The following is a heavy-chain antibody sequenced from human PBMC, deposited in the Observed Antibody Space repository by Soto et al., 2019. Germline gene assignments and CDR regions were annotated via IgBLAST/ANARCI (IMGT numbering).Heavy chain of an antibody. D-gene: IGHD4-17*01. CDR1: GYTLTELS. Sequence: GASVKVSCKVSGYTLTELSMHWERQAPGKGLEWMGGFDPEDGETIYAQKFQGRVTMTEDTSTDTAYMELSSLRSEDTAVYYCATDPLYSTVFHYWGQGTLVTVSS. J-gene: IGHJ4*02. CDR2: FDPEDGET. V-gene: IGHV1-24*01. CDR3: ATDPLYSTVFHY.